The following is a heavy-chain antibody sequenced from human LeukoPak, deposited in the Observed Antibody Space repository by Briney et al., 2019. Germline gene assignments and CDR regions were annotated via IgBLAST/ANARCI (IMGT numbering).Heavy chain of an antibody. CDR1: RFTFSSYW. V-gene: IGHV3-7*01. Sequence: GGSLRLSCAASRFTFSSYWMSWVRQAPGKGLEWVANIKQDGSEKYYVDSVKGRFTISRDNAKNSLYLQMNSLRAEDTAVYYCARDSGGLEAFDIWGQGTMVTVSS. CDR3: ARDSGGLEAFDI. J-gene: IGHJ3*02. CDR2: IKQDGSEK. D-gene: IGHD1-26*01.